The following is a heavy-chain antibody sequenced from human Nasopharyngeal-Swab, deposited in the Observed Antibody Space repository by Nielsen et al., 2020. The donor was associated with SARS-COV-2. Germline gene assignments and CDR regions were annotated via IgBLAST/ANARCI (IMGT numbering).Heavy chain of an antibody. CDR2: INAGNGNT. Sequence: WVRQAPGQRLEWMGWINAGNGNTKYSQKFQGRVTITRDTSASTAYMELSSLRSEDTAVYYFASSRYRIGEFRFNYWGQGTLVTVSS. D-gene: IGHD3-10*01. V-gene: IGHV1-3*01. CDR3: ASSRYRIGEFRFNY. J-gene: IGHJ4*02.